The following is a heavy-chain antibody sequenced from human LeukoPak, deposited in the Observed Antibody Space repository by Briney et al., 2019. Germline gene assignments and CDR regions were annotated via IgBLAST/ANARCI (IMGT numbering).Heavy chain of an antibody. J-gene: IGHJ4*02. D-gene: IGHD6-13*01. Sequence: ASVKVSCKASGYTFTGYYMHWVRQAPGQGLEWMGWINPNSGGSNYAQKFQGRVTMTRDTSISTAYMELRSLRSDDTAVYYCARVVEQLVHNDYWGQGTLVTVSS. V-gene: IGHV1-2*02. CDR1: GYTFTGYY. CDR2: INPNSGGS. CDR3: ARVVEQLVHNDY.